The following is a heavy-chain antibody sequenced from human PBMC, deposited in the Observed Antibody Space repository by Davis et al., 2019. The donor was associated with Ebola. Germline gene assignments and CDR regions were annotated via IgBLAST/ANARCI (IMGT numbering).Heavy chain of an antibody. Sequence: GESLKISCAASGFTFSIYSMNWVRQAPGKGLEWVSYISSSSTIYYADSVKGRFTISRDNAKSSLYLQMNSLRDEDTAVYYCATALRKMATITSFDYWGQGTLVTVSS. D-gene: IGHD5-24*01. J-gene: IGHJ4*02. CDR2: ISSSSTI. CDR1: GFTFSIYS. V-gene: IGHV3-48*02. CDR3: ATALRKMATITSFDY.